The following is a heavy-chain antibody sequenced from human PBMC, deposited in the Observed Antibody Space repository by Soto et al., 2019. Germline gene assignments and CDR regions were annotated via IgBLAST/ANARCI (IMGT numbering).Heavy chain of an antibody. CDR2: INHTGGT. D-gene: IGHD3-3*01. CDR1: GGSVNGYY. J-gene: IGHJ5*02. V-gene: IGHV4-34*01. CDR3: ATRITVFGLLIPPFEP. Sequence: SSETLSLTCAVYGGSVNGYYWNWIRQRPGKGLEWIGEINHTGGTHYNPSLKSRVTMSVDTSKNQFSLRLGSVTAADTAIYYCATRITVFGLLIPPFEPWGQGTQVTVS.